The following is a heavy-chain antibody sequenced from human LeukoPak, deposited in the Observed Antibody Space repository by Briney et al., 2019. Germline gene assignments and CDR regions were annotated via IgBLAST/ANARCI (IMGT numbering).Heavy chain of an antibody. CDR2: IYSGGST. D-gene: IGHD3-16*02. CDR3: VREIVSDYVWASYPEALGY. V-gene: IGHV3-66*02. CDR1: GFTVSCNF. Sequence: GGSLRLSCSASGFTVSCNFMSWVRQAPGKGLEGVSVIYSGGSTYYADSVKGRFPISTDKSKNTLYPQMNTLRAEDTAVYYCVREIVSDYVWASYPEALGYWGQGTLVTVSS. J-gene: IGHJ4*02.